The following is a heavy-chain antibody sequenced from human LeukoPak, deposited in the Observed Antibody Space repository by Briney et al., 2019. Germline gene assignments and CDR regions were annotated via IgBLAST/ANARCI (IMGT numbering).Heavy chain of an antibody. CDR1: GFSLSTSGVG. J-gene: IGHJ4*02. D-gene: IGHD5-24*01. V-gene: IGHV2-5*02. Sequence: SGPTLVKPTQTLTLTCTFSGFSLSTSGVGVGWIRQPPGKALEWLALIYWDDDKRYSPSLKSRLTITKDTSKNQVVLTMTNMDPVDTATYYCAHRAVEMGTLNSLFDYWGQGTLVTVSS. CDR3: AHRAVEMGTLNSLFDY. CDR2: IYWDDDK.